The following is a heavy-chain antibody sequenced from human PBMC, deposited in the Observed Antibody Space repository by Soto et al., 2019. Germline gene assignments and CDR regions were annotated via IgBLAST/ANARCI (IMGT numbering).Heavy chain of an antibody. J-gene: IGHJ6*02. V-gene: IGHV3-33*01. D-gene: IGHD6-13*01. Sequence: QVQFVESGGGVVQPGRSLRLSCAASGFTFNNYGMHWVRQAPGKGLEWVAVIWNDGNGYYYANSVKGRFTISRDNSKNTLYLQMSSLRAEDTAVYYCARRQISPPTRGAASARGGMDVWGQGTTVTVSS. CDR2: IWNDGNGY. CDR3: ARRQISPPTRGAASARGGMDV. CDR1: GFTFNNYG.